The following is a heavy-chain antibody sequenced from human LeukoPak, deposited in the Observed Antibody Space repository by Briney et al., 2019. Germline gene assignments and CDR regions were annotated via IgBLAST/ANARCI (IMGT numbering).Heavy chain of an antibody. CDR3: AREGYSPY. V-gene: IGHV3-48*01. J-gene: IGHJ4*02. D-gene: IGHD6-13*01. CDR2: ISSSSTI. Sequence: GGSLRLSCAASGFTFSSYSMNWVRQAPGRGLEWISYISSSSTIYYADSVKGRFTISRDNAKNSLFLQMNSLRAEDTAVYYCAREGYSPYWGQGTLVTVSS. CDR1: GFTFSSYS.